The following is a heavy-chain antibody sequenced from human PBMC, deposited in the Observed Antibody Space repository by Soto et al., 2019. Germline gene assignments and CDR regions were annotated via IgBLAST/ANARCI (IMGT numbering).Heavy chain of an antibody. CDR3: ARDGLPDMVRVHNWVDP. CDR2: ISSSSSYI. D-gene: IGHD3-10*01. CDR1: GFTFSSYS. V-gene: IGHV3-21*01. Sequence: EVQLVESGGGLVKPGGSLRLSCAASGFTFSSYSMNWVRQAPGKGLEWVSSISSSSSYIYYADSVKGRFTISRDNAKNSLYLQMNSLRAEDTAVYYCARDGLPDMVRVHNWVDPWGQGTLVTVSS. J-gene: IGHJ5*02.